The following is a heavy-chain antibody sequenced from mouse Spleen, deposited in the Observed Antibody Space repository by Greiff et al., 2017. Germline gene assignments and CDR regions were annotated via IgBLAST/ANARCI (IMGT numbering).Heavy chain of an antibody. D-gene: IGHD1-1*01. V-gene: IGHV1-9*01. CDR3: ARGIIITTVVATRAMDY. CDR1: GYTFTGYW. J-gene: IGHJ4*01. CDR2: ILPGSGST. Sequence: QVQLKQSGAELMKPGASVKLSCKATGYTFTGYWIEWVKQRPGHGLEWIGEILPGSGSTNYNEKFKGKATFTADTSSNTAYMQLSSLTTEDSAIYYCARGIIITTVVATRAMDYWGQGTSVTVSS.